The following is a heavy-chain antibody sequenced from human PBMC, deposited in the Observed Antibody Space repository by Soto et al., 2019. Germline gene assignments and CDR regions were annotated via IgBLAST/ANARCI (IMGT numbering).Heavy chain of an antibody. J-gene: IGHJ3*02. V-gene: IGHV3-33*01. CDR2: IWYDGSNK. CDR1: GFTFSNYG. CDR3: ARARSTIFDAFDI. Sequence: GGSLRLSCAASGFTFSNYGMHWVRQAPGKGLEWVAVIWYDGSNKYYADSVKGRFTISRDNSKNTLYLQMNSLRAEDTAVYYCARARSTIFDAFDIWGQGTMVTV. D-gene: IGHD3-3*01.